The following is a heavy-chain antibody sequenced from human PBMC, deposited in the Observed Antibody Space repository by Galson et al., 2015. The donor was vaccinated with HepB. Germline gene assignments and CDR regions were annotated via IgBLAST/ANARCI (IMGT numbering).Heavy chain of an antibody. V-gene: IGHV3-23*01. J-gene: IGHJ4*02. CDR2: ISNSGYST. D-gene: IGHD1-26*01. CDR3: AKGISGSYPDYYFDF. Sequence: SLRLSCAASGFTFKNYPMTWVRQAPGKGLEWVSAISNSGYSTDYADSVKGRFTISRDNSKSTLSLQMSSLRAEDTAVYYCAKGISGSYPDYYFDFWGQGILVTVSS. CDR1: GFTFKNYP.